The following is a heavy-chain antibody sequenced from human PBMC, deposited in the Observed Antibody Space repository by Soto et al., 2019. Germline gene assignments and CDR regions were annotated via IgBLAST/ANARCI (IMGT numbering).Heavy chain of an antibody. Sequence: VGSLRLSCAASGFTFSSYAMSWVRQAPGKGLEWVSAISGSGGSTYYADSVKGRFTISRDNSKNTLYLQMNSLRAEDTAVYYCAKDDYDILTGYPDYWGQGTLVTVSS. J-gene: IGHJ4*02. CDR2: ISGSGGST. V-gene: IGHV3-23*01. CDR3: AKDDYDILTGYPDY. D-gene: IGHD3-9*01. CDR1: GFTFSSYA.